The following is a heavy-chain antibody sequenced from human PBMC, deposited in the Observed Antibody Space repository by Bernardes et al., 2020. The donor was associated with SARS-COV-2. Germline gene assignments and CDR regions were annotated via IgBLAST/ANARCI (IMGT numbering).Heavy chain of an antibody. CDR2: INPNSGGT. Sequence: ASVKVSCKASGYTFTGYYMHWVRQAPGQGLEWMGWINPNSGGTNYAQKFQGRVTMTRDTSISTAYMELSRLRSDDTAVYYCARDRIDFWSIYYYYGMDVWGNGTTVTVSP. CDR3: ARDRIDFWSIYYYYGMDV. J-gene: IGHJ6*04. D-gene: IGHD3-3*01. CDR1: GYTFTGYY. V-gene: IGHV1-2*02.